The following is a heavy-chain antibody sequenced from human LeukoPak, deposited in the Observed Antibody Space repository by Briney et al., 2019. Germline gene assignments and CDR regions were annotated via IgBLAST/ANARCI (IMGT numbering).Heavy chain of an antibody. V-gene: IGHV3-73*01. D-gene: IGHD3/OR15-3a*01. J-gene: IGHJ4*02. CDR1: GFTFSGSA. CDR2: IRGKANSYAT. CDR3: TRSDSPRDY. Sequence: PGGSLRLSCAASGFTFSGSAMHWVRQASGKGLEWVGRIRGKANSYATAYAASVKGRFTISRDDSKNTAYLQMNSLKTEDTAVYYCTRSDSPRDYWGQGTLVTVSS.